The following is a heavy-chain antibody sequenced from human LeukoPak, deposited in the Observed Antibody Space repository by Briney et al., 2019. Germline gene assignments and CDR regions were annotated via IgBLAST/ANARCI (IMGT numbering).Heavy chain of an antibody. CDR3: ARDRLTTVTTFHFDY. D-gene: IGHD4-17*01. V-gene: IGHV3-33*01. J-gene: IGHJ4*02. CDR1: GFTFSTYA. CDR2: IWYDRNNK. Sequence: GGSLRLSCAASGFTFSTYAMHWVRQAPGKGLEWVAVIWYDRNNKYYADSVKGRFTISRDNSKNTLYLQMNSLRAEDTAVYYCARDRLTTVTTFHFDYWGQGTLVTVSS.